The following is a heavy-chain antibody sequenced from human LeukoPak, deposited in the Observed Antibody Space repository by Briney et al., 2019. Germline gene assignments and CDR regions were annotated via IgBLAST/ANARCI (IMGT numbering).Heavy chain of an antibody. Sequence: SETLSLTCTVSGGSISSYYWSWIRQPPGKGLEWIGYIYYSGSTNYNPSLKSRVTIPVDTSKNQFSLKLSSVTAADTAVYYCARSDYGDLFDYWGQGTLVTVSS. CDR2: IYYSGST. J-gene: IGHJ4*02. CDR3: ARSDYGDLFDY. D-gene: IGHD4-17*01. CDR1: GGSISSYY. V-gene: IGHV4-59*01.